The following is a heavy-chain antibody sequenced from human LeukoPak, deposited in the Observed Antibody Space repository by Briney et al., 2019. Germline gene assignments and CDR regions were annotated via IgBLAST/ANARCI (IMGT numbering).Heavy chain of an antibody. V-gene: IGHV3-23*01. Sequence: GGSLRLSCAASGFTFSSYAMSWVRQAPGKGLEWVSAISGSGGSTYYADSVKGRFTISRDNSKNTLYLQMNSLRAEDTAVYYCAKDFYYDSSGYPYYFDYWGQGTLVTVSS. J-gene: IGHJ4*02. CDR2: ISGSGGST. CDR3: AKDFYYDSSGYPYYFDY. CDR1: GFTFSSYA. D-gene: IGHD3-22*01.